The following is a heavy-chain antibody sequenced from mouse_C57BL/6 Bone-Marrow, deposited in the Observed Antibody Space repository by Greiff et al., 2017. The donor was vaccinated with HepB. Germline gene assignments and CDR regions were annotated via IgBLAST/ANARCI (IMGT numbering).Heavy chain of an antibody. CDR1: GYTFTSYW. CDR2: IDPSASYT. D-gene: IGHD1-1*01. CDR3: AREELTTVVASYYVDY. V-gene: IGHV1-69*01. J-gene: IGHJ2*01. Sequence: QVQLQQPGAELVMPGASVKLSCKASGYTFTSYWMHWVKQRPGQGLEWIGEIDPSASYTNYNQKFKGKSTLTVDKSSSTAYMQLSSLTSGDSAVYYGAREELTTVVASYYVDYGGQGTTLTVSS.